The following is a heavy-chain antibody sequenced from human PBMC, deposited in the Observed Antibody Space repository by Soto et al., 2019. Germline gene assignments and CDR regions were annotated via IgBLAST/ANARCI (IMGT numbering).Heavy chain of an antibody. CDR1: GGTFSSYT. Sequence: ASVKVSCKASGGTFSSYTISWVRQAPGQGLEWMGRIIPILGIANYAQKFQGRVTITADKSTSTAYMELSSLRSEDTAVYYCARYDGVYAFDIWGQGTMVTVSS. CDR2: IIPILGIA. D-gene: IGHD3-16*01. CDR3: ARYDGVYAFDI. J-gene: IGHJ3*02. V-gene: IGHV1-69*02.